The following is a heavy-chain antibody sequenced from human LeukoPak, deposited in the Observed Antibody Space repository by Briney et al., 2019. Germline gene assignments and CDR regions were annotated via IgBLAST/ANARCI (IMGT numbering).Heavy chain of an antibody. Sequence: GGSLRLSCAASGFTFDDYAMHWVRQAPGKGLEWVSLISGDGGSTYYADSVKGRFTISRDNSKNSLYLQMNSLRTEHTALYHWAKVGASNYIYYWGQGTLVTVSS. CDR2: ISGDGGST. V-gene: IGHV3-43*02. D-gene: IGHD3-16*01. CDR1: GFTFDDYA. CDR3: AKVGASNYIYY. J-gene: IGHJ4*02.